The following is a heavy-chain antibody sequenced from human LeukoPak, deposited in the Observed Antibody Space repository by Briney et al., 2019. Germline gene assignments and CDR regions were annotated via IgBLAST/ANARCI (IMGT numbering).Heavy chain of an antibody. D-gene: IGHD6-13*01. CDR1: GGTLSSYA. J-gene: IGHJ4*02. CDR2: IIPIFGIA. CDR3: AREESGYSSSWGDY. V-gene: IGHV1-69*04. Sequence: SVKVSCKASGGTLSSYAISWVRQAPGQGLEGMGRIIPIFGIANYAQKFQGRVTITADKSTSAAYMELSSLRSEDTAVYYCAREESGYSSSWGDYWGQGTLVTVSS.